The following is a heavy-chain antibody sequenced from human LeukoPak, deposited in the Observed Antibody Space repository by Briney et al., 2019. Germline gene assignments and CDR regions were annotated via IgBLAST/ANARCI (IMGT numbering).Heavy chain of an antibody. CDR3: ARDIRDMESYYYYYMDV. D-gene: IGHD2-15*01. J-gene: IGHJ6*03. CDR1: GGSISSYY. Sequence: PSETLSLTCTVSGGSISSYYWNWIRQPAGKGLEWIGRIYSSGGTNYNPSLKSRVTISVDTSKNQFSPKLSSVTAADTALYYCARDIRDMESYYYYYMDVWGKGTTVTISS. CDR2: IYSSGGT. V-gene: IGHV4-4*07.